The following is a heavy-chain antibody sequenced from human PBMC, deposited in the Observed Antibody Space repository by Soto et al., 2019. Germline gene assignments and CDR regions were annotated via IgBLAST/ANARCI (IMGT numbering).Heavy chain of an antibody. J-gene: IGHJ4*02. CDR1: GGSFSGYY. D-gene: IGHD3-9*01. CDR2: INHSGST. Sequence: SETLSLTCAVYGGSFSGYYWSWIRQPPGKGLEWIGEINHSGSTNYNPSLKSRVTISVDTSKNQFSLKLSSVTAADTAVYYCARGRREGPYYDILTGYFDYWGQGTLVTVSS. CDR3: ARGRREGPYYDILTGYFDY. V-gene: IGHV4-34*01.